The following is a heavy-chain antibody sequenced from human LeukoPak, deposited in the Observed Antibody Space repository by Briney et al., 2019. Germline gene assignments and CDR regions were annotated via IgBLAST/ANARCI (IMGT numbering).Heavy chain of an antibody. D-gene: IGHD3-22*01. CDR2: ISTDGSST. V-gene: IGHV3-74*01. CDR3: AKATYYYDSSGYYLLDY. Sequence: PGGSLRLSCAASGFTFSSYWMHWVRQAPGKGLVWVSRISTDGSSTKYADFVEGRFTISRDNAKNTLYLQMNSLRAEDTAVYYCAKATYYYDSSGYYLLDYWGQGTLVTVSS. CDR1: GFTFSSYW. J-gene: IGHJ4*02.